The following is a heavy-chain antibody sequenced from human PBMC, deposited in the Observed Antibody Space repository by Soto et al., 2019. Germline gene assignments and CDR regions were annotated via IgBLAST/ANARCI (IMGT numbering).Heavy chain of an antibody. CDR1: GFTFSSYW. CDR2: IKQDGSEK. CDR3: ARDPVLVVQPTGWFDP. V-gene: IGHV3-7*01. D-gene: IGHD2-2*01. J-gene: IGHJ5*02. Sequence: GSLRLSCAASGFTFSSYWMSWVRQAPGKGLEWVANIKQDGSEKYYVDSVKGRFTISRDNAKNSLYLQMNSLRAEDTAVYYCARDPVLVVQPTGWFDPWGQGTLVTVSS.